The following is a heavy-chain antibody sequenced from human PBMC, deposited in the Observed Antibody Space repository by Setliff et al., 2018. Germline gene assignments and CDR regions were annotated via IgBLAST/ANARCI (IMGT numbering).Heavy chain of an antibody. CDR1: GFTFSTYE. CDR2: ISSPSTI. D-gene: IGHD3-3*01. V-gene: IGHV3-48*03. J-gene: IGHJ6*02. Sequence: GGSLRLSCAASGFTFSTYEMNWVRQAPGKGLEWVSYISSPSTIYYADSVKGRFIISRDNAKNSLYLQMNSLRAEDTAVYYCARAGWGVPGDFWSGSRDPYGMDVWGQGTTVTVSS. CDR3: ARAGWGVPGDFWSGSRDPYGMDV.